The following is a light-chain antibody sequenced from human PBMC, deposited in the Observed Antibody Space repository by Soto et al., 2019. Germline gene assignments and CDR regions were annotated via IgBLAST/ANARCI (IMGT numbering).Light chain of an antibody. CDR3: ETWDSNTWV. V-gene: IGLV4-60*02. J-gene: IGLJ3*02. CDR1: SGHRSYI. Sequence: QTVVTQSSSASASLGSSVKLTCTLSSGHRSYIIAWHQQQPGKAPRYLMKFEGSGSYNKGSGVPDRFSGSSSGADRYLTISNLQFEDEADYYCETWDSNTWVFGGGTQLTVL. CDR2: FEGSGSY.